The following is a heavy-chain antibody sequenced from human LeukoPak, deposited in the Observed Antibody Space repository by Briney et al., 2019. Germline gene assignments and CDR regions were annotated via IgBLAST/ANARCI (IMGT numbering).Heavy chain of an antibody. Sequence: SETLSLTCAVYGGSFSGYYWSWIRQPPGKWLEWIGEINHSGSTNYNPSLKSRVTISVDTSKNQFSLKLSSVTAADTAVYYCARGRVLPYCSSTSCPFYYFDYWGQGTLVTVSS. CDR3: ARGRVLPYCSSTSCPFYYFDY. D-gene: IGHD2-2*01. V-gene: IGHV4-34*01. CDR1: GGSFSGYY. CDR2: INHSGST. J-gene: IGHJ4*02.